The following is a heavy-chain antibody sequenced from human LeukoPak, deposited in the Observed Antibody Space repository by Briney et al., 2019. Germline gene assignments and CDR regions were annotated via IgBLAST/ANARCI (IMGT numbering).Heavy chain of an antibody. Sequence: GGSLRLSCAASGFTFSSYWMSWVRQAPGKGLEWVASIRQDGSEKYYVDSVKGRFTISGDNAKNSLYLQMNSLRAEDTAVYYCARDLPGYDFWSGYYTLFDYWGQGTLVTVSS. D-gene: IGHD3-3*01. CDR1: GFTFSSYW. CDR2: IRQDGSEK. V-gene: IGHV3-7*01. CDR3: ARDLPGYDFWSGYYTLFDY. J-gene: IGHJ4*02.